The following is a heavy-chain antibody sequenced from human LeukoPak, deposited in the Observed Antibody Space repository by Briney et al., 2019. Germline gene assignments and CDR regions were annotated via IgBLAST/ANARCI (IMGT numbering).Heavy chain of an antibody. J-gene: IGHJ4*02. CDR3: ARSYYYDSSGYLFDY. D-gene: IGHD3-22*01. CDR1: GGSISSGGYY. V-gene: IGHV4-31*03. CDR2: IYYSGST. Sequence: SETLSLTCTVSGGSISSGGYYWSWNRQHPGKGLEWIGYIYYSGSTYYNPSLKSRVTISIDTSKNQFSLKLSSVTAADTAVYYCARSYYYDSSGYLFDYWGQGTLVTVSS.